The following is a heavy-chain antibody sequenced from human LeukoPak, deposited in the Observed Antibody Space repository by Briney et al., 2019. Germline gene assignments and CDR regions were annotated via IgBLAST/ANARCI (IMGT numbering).Heavy chain of an antibody. CDR2: INPSGGST. Sequence: ASVKVSCKASGYTFTSYYMHWVRQAPGQGLEWMGLINPSGGSTSYAQKFQGRVTMTRDTSTSTVYMELSSLRSEDTAVYYCARDVPPGYSSGWYSFPFDYWGQGTLVTVSS. V-gene: IGHV1-46*01. J-gene: IGHJ4*02. CDR3: ARDVPPGYSSGWYSFPFDY. CDR1: GYTFTSYY. D-gene: IGHD6-19*01.